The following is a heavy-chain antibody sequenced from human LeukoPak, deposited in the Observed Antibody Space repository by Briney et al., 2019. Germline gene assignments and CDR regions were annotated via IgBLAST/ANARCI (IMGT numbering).Heavy chain of an antibody. CDR3: ARDGRYYDFWSGYYSFDY. D-gene: IGHD3-3*01. CDR1: GYTLTDHY. J-gene: IGHJ4*02. CDR2: INPNSGGT. Sequence: ASVKVSCKASGYTLTDHYIHWVRQAPGQGLEWMGWINPNSGGTNYAQKFQGRVTMTRDTSISTAYMELSRLRAEDTAVYYCARDGRYYDFWSGYYSFDYWGQGTLVTVSS. V-gene: IGHV1-2*02.